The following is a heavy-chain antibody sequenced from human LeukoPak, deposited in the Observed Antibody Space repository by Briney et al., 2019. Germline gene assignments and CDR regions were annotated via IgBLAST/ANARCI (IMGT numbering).Heavy chain of an antibody. CDR2: ISWNGDYI. D-gene: IGHD3-22*01. J-gene: IGHJ4*02. V-gene: IGHV3-9*01. CDR3: LKDMDNNGWG. CDR1: GFTFSNYA. Sequence: GGSLRLSCAASGFTFSNYAMSWVRQAPGKGLEWVSGISWNGDYIGYADSVKGRFTISRDNAKNSLYLQMNSLRPEDTALYYCLKDMDNNGWGWGQGTLVTVSA.